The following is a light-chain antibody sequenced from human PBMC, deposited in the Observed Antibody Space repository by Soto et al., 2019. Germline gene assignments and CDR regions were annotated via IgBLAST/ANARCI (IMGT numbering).Light chain of an antibody. CDR1: QDIRYY. Sequence: DIQMTQSPSSLSASVGDRVTITCQASQDIRYYLNWYQHQPGKAPKLLISGASTLQAGVPSRFSGSGSGTDFTFTISGLQPEDIATYYCQQYDTLVTFGPGTKVYFK. V-gene: IGKV1-33*01. CDR3: QQYDTLVT. J-gene: IGKJ3*01. CDR2: GAS.